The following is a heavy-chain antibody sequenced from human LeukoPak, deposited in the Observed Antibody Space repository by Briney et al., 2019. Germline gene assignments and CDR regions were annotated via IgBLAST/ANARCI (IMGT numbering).Heavy chain of an antibody. J-gene: IGHJ4*02. Sequence: GGSLRLSCAASGFTFSSYVMSWVRQAPGKGLEWVSGISGSGFTTYYADSVKGRFTISRDNSKNTLYLQMNSLRAEDTAVYYCAKVSGELEYPSGYFDYWGQGTLVTVSS. V-gene: IGHV3-23*01. CDR3: AKVSGELEYPSGYFDY. CDR2: ISGSGFTT. CDR1: GFTFSSYV. D-gene: IGHD1-1*01.